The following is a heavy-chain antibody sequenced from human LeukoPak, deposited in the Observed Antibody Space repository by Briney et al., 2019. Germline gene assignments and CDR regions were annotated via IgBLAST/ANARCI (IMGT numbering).Heavy chain of an antibody. D-gene: IGHD4-11*01. CDR3: ARAPTYYSNHDASWFDP. CDR2: INTNTGNP. J-gene: IGHJ5*02. CDR1: GYSFTSYA. Sequence: ASVKVSCKASGYSFTSYAINWVRQAPGQGLEWMGWINTNTGNPTYAQGFTGRFVFSLDTSVSTAYLQISSLKAEDTAVYYCARAPTYYSNHDASWFDPWGQGTLVTVSS. V-gene: IGHV7-4-1*02.